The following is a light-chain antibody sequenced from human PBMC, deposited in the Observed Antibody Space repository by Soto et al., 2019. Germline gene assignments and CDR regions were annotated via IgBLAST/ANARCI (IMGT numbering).Light chain of an antibody. Sequence: QSVLTQPPSASGTPGQRVTISCSGSPSNIGSNTVSWYQQLPGTAPKLLIYSNNQRPSGVPDRFSGSKSGTSASLAISGLQSEDEADYYCAAWDDSLNGWVFGGGTKVTVL. J-gene: IGLJ3*02. CDR3: AAWDDSLNGWV. CDR1: PSNIGSNT. V-gene: IGLV1-44*01. CDR2: SNN.